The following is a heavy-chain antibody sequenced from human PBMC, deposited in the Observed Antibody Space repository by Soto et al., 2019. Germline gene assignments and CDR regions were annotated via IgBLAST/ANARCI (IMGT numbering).Heavy chain of an antibody. CDR2: TYYRSKWYN. CDR3: ARGTAVTGLDY. D-gene: IGHD6-19*01. V-gene: IGHV6-1*01. CDR1: GDSVSSNSVV. J-gene: IGHJ4*02. Sequence: SQTLSVTCAISGDSVSSNSVVWSWIRQSPSRGLEWLGRTYYRSKWYNDYATSVKSRITINPDTSKNQFSLQLDSVTPEDTAMYYCARGTAVTGLDYWGQGALVTVSS.